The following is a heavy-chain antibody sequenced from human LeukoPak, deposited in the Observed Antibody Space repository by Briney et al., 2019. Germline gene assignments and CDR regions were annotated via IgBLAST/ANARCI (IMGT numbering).Heavy chain of an antibody. CDR1: GYSFTSYW. CDR3: ARPKFPSGSYYGWFDP. D-gene: IGHD1-26*01. V-gene: IGHV5-51*01. J-gene: IGHJ5*02. Sequence: GESLKISCKGSGYSFTSYWIGWVRQMPGKGLEWMGIIYPGDSDTRYSPSFQGQVTISADKSISTAYLQWSSLKASDTAMYYCARPKFPSGSYYGWFDPWGQGTLITVSS. CDR2: IYPGDSDT.